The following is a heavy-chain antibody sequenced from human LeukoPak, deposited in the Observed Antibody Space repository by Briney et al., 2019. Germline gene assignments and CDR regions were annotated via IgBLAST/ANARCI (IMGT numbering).Heavy chain of an antibody. V-gene: IGHV3-48*03. CDR2: ISSSGSTI. Sequence: GGSLRLSCAASGFTFSSYEMNWVRQAPGKGLEWVSYISSSGSTIYYADSVKGRFTISRDNSKNTLYLQMNSLRAEDTAVYYCAMENYYYYMDVWGKGTTVTISS. D-gene: IGHD1-1*01. CDR1: GFTFSSYE. CDR3: AMENYYYYMDV. J-gene: IGHJ6*03.